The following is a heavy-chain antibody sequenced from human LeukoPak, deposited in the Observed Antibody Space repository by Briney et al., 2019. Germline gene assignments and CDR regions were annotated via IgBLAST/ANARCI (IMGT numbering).Heavy chain of an antibody. CDR3: ARATYWNDLWGFDY. D-gene: IGHD1-1*01. J-gene: IGHJ4*02. Sequence: KTGRSLRLSCAASGFTFSDYYMSWIRQAPGEGLEWVSYISSSSSYTNYADSVKGRFTISRDNAKNSLYLQMNSLRAEDTAVYYCARATYWNDLWGFDYWGQGTLVTVSS. CDR1: GFTFSDYY. CDR2: ISSSSSYT. V-gene: IGHV3-11*05.